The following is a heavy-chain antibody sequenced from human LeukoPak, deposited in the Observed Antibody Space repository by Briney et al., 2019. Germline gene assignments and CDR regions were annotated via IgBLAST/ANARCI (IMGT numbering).Heavy chain of an antibody. D-gene: IGHD2-15*01. Sequence: PSETLSLTCTVSGDSISSGDYYWSWIRQPAGKGLEWIGRISSSGSTNHNPSLKSRVTISVDTSKNQFSLNLTSVTAADTAIYYCVRGIPDCNGAGCYLWNYYYMDVWGKGTAVTVSS. V-gene: IGHV4-61*02. CDR2: ISSSGST. CDR1: GDSISSGDYY. CDR3: VRGIPDCNGAGCYLWNYYYMDV. J-gene: IGHJ6*03.